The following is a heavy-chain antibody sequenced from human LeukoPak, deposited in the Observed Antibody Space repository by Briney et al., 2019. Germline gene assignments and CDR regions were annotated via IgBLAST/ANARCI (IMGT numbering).Heavy chain of an antibody. CDR2: IRSKAYGGTT. J-gene: IGHJ4*02. D-gene: IGHD6-19*01. CDR3: TRGRVAVAGRPFDY. CDR1: GSTFGDYA. Sequence: GGSLRLSCTASGSTFGDYAMSWVRQAPGKGLEWVGFIRSKAYGGTTEYAASVKGRFTISRDDSKSIAYLQMNSLKTEDTAVYYCTRGRVAVAGRPFDYWGQGTLVTVSS. V-gene: IGHV3-49*04.